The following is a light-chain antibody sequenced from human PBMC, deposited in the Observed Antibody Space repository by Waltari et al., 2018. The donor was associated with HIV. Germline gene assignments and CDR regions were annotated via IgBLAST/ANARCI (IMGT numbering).Light chain of an antibody. CDR2: EGS. CDR3: CSYTSYSSRI. CDR1: SSDVGSFNH. Sequence: SALPQPASVSGSPGQAITISCSGTSSDVGSFNHVSWYQHHPGKAPKLILYEGSKRPSGVSYRFSGSKFGNLASLTISGLQAEDEADYYCCSYTSYSSRIFGGGTKLTVL. J-gene: IGLJ2*01. V-gene: IGLV2-23*01.